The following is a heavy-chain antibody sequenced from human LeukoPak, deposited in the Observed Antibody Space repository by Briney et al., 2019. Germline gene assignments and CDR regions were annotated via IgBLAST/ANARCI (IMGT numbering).Heavy chain of an antibody. D-gene: IGHD6-19*01. Sequence: SQTLSLTCAISGDSVSSNSAAWNWIRQSPSRGLEWLGRTYYRSKWYNDYAVSVKSRISINPDTSKNQFSLQLNSVSPEDTAMYYCARALRYSSGWALDYWGQGTLVTVSS. V-gene: IGHV6-1*01. CDR3: ARALRYSSGWALDY. CDR1: GDSVSSNSAA. CDR2: TYYRSKWYN. J-gene: IGHJ4*02.